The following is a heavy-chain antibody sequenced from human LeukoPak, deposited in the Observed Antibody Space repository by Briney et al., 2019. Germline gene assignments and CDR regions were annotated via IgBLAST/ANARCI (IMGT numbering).Heavy chain of an antibody. V-gene: IGHV3-33*01. CDR3: ARDPQRYSYVYYFDY. Sequence: GGSLRLSCAASGFTFSSYGMHWVRQAPGKGLEWVAVIWYDGSNKYYADSVKGRFTISRDNSKNTLYLQMNSLRPEDTAVYYCARDPQRYSYVYYFDYWGQGTLVTVSS. CDR2: IWYDGSNK. J-gene: IGHJ4*02. CDR1: GFTFSSYG. D-gene: IGHD5-18*01.